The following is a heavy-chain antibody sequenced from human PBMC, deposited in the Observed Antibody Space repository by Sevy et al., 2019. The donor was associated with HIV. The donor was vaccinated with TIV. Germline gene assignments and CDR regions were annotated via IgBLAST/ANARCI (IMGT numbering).Heavy chain of an antibody. CDR2: IKKDGSEK. Sequence: GGSLRLSCAASGFTFSTYWMSWVRQAPGKGLEWVANIKKDGSEKYYVDSVKGRFTISRDNAKSSLYLQMKSLRAEDTAVYYCARDCSSTSCLWGLDAWGQGTTVTVSS. CDR3: ARDCSSTSCLWGLDA. D-gene: IGHD2-2*01. V-gene: IGHV3-7*03. J-gene: IGHJ6*02. CDR1: GFTFSTYW.